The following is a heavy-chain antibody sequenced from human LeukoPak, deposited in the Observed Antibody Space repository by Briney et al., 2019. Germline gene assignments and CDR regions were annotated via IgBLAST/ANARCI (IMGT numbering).Heavy chain of an antibody. CDR1: GYTFTNYY. CDR2: FDPEDGET. CDR3: ATVYSSGYYNWFDP. V-gene: IGHV1-24*01. Sequence: GASVKVSCKAFGYTFTNYYMHWVRQAPGKGLEWMGGFDPEDGETIYAQKFQGRVTMTEDTSTDTAYMELSSLRSEDTAVYYCATVYSSGYYNWFDPWGQGTLVTVSS. D-gene: IGHD3-22*01. J-gene: IGHJ5*02.